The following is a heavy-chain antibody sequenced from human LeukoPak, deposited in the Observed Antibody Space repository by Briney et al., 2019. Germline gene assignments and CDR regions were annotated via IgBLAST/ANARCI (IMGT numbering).Heavy chain of an antibody. D-gene: IGHD3-10*02. CDR3: AELGITMIGGV. J-gene: IGHJ6*04. CDR1: GFTFSNYY. CDR2: INSDGRDR. V-gene: IGHV3-74*01. Sequence: GGSLRLSCAASGFTFSNYYVHWVRQPPGKGLVWVSRINSDGRDRGYVDSVKGRFTISRDNAKNTVYLQMNSLRAEDTAVYYCAELGITMIGGVWGKGTTVTISS.